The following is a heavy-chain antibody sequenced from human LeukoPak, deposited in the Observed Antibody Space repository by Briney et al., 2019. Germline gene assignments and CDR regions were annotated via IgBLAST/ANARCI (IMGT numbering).Heavy chain of an antibody. D-gene: IGHD3-3*01. J-gene: IGHJ4*02. CDR3: ASNLEWLHFGY. Sequence: GGSLRLSCAASGFTFSSYAMSWVRQAPGKGLEWVANIKQDGSEKYYVDSVKGRFTISRDNAKNSLYLQMNSLRAEDTAVYYCASNLEWLHFGYWGQGTLVTVSS. CDR2: IKQDGSEK. V-gene: IGHV3-7*01. CDR1: GFTFSSYA.